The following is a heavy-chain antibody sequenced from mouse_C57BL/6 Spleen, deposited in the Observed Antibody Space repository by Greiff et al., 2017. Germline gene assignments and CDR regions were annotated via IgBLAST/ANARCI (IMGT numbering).Heavy chain of an antibody. J-gene: IGHJ4*01. Sequence: QVQLQQSGAELVMPGASVKLSCKASGYTFTSYWMHWVKQRPGQGLEWIGEIDPSDSYTNYTQKFKGKSTLTVDKSSSTAYMQLSSLTSEDSAVYYCARRRNGYDAMDYWGQGTSVTVSS. CDR2: IDPSDSYT. V-gene: IGHV1-69*01. CDR1: GYTFTSYW. CDR3: ARRRNGYDAMDY.